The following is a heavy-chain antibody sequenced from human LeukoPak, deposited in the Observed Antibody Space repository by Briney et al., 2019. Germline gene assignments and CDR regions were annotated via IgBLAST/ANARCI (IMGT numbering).Heavy chain of an antibody. CDR2: INPNSGGT. D-gene: IGHD1-26*01. Sequence: GASVTVSCKASGYTFAGYYMHWVRQAPGQGLEGMGWINPNSGGTNYAQKFQGRVTMTRDTSISTAYMELSRLRSDDTAVYYCARFALYSGSYQYYFDYWGQGTLVTVSS. CDR1: GYTFAGYY. V-gene: IGHV1-2*02. J-gene: IGHJ4*02. CDR3: ARFALYSGSYQYYFDY.